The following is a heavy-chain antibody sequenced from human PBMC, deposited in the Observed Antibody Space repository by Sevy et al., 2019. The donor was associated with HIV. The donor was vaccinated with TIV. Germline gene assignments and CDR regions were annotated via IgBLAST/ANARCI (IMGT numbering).Heavy chain of an antibody. V-gene: IGHV3-30*04. CDR2: ISYDGSNE. D-gene: IGHD3-10*01. J-gene: IGHJ4*02. CDR1: GFTFSSYA. Sequence: GGSLRLSCAASGFTFSSYAMHWVRQAPGKGLEWVAVISYDGSNEYYVDSVKGRFTISRDNSKNTLYLQMNSLRPEDTAIYYCARDGGGDYFDYWGQGTLVTVSS. CDR3: ARDGGGDYFDY.